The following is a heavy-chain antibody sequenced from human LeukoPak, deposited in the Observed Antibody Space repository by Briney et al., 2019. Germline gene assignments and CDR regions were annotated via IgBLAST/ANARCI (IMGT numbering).Heavy chain of an antibody. D-gene: IGHD2-15*01. V-gene: IGHV3-23*01. CDR2: INGSGGST. J-gene: IGHJ4*02. CDR3: AKDLIASRYCSGGSCYGKFDY. Sequence: GGSLRLSCAASGVTFSSYAMSWVRQAPGKGLEWVSDINGSGGSTYYAASVKRRFTISRDNSKNTLYLQMNSMRAEDTAVYYCAKDLIASRYCSGGSCYGKFDYWGQGTLVTVSS. CDR1: GVTFSSYA.